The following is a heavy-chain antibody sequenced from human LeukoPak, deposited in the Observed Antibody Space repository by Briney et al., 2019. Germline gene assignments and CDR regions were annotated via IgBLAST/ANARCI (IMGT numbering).Heavy chain of an antibody. V-gene: IGHV3-7*01. CDR1: GFTFSSYW. J-gene: IGHJ4*02. CDR2: IKQDGSEK. Sequence: GGSLRLSCAASGFTFSSYWMSWVRQAPGKGLEWVANIKQDGSEKYYVDSVKGRFTISRDNAKNSLYLQMNSLRAEDTAVYYCARVNQEVFWSGYYTDYWGQGTLGTVSS. D-gene: IGHD3-3*01. CDR3: ARVNQEVFWSGYYTDY.